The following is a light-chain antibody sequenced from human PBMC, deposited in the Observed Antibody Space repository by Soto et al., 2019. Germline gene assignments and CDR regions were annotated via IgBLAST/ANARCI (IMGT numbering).Light chain of an antibody. CDR1: ESLSTY. CDR2: GAS. J-gene: IGKJ2*01. CDR3: QSYNDWPFT. Sequence: EIVMTQSPATLSVSPGERVTLSCRASESLSTYLAWYQQQPGQAPRLLIYGASTKATGIPARFSGSGSATDFTLTISSLQSEDFAVYYCQSYNDWPFTFGQGTKLE. V-gene: IGKV3-15*01.